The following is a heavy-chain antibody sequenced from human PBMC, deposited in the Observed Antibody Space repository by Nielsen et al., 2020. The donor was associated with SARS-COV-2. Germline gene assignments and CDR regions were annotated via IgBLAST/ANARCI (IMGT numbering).Heavy chain of an antibody. CDR2: IGTAGDT. Sequence: EGSLRLSCAASGFTFSSYDMHWVRQATGKGLEWVSAIGTAGDTYYPGSVKGRFTISRENAKNSLYLQMNSLRAGDTAVYYCARRYDYVWGSYRYTLDYWGQGTLVTVSS. J-gene: IGHJ4*02. CDR3: ARRYDYVWGSYRYTLDY. V-gene: IGHV3-13*04. CDR1: GFTFSSYD. D-gene: IGHD3-16*02.